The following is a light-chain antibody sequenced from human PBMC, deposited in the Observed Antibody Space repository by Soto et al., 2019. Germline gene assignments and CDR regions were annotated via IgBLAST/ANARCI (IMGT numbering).Light chain of an antibody. CDR1: SSDVGGYNY. J-gene: IGLJ2*01. CDR2: DVS. Sequence: QSVLTQPASVSGSPGQSITISCTGTSSDVGGYNYVSWYQQHPGKAPKLIIYDVSNRPSGISNRFSGSKSGNTASLTISGLQAEDEADYHCSSYTSSSTSVFGGGTKLTVL. V-gene: IGLV2-14*01. CDR3: SSYTSSSTSV.